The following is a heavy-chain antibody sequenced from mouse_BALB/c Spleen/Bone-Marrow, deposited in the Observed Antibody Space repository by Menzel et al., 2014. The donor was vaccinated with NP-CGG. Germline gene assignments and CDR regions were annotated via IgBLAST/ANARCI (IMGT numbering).Heavy chain of an antibody. D-gene: IGHD2-4*01. CDR2: ISSGGSYT. CDR3: ARKSYYDYDGRPWFAY. Sequence: LVESGGGLVKPGGSLKLSCAASGFTFSSYAMSWVRQTPEKRLEWVATISSGGSYTYYPDSVKGRFTISRDNAKNTLYLQMSSLRSEGTAMYYCARKSYYDYDGRPWFAYWGQGTLVTVSA. V-gene: IGHV5-9-3*01. CDR1: GFTFSSYA. J-gene: IGHJ3*01.